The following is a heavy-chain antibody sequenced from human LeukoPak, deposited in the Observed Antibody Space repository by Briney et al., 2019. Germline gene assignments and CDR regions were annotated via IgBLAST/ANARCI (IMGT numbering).Heavy chain of an antibody. CDR3: ARDLGIAVAGHYGMDV. CDR1: GYTFTGYY. D-gene: IGHD6-19*01. J-gene: IGHJ6*02. CDR2: INPNSGGT. Sequence: ASVKVSCKASGYTFTGYYMHWVRQAPGQGLEWMGWINPNSGGTNYAQKFQGRVTMTRDTSISTAYMELSRLRSDDTAVYYCARDLGIAVAGHYGMDVWGQGTTVTVPS. V-gene: IGHV1-2*02.